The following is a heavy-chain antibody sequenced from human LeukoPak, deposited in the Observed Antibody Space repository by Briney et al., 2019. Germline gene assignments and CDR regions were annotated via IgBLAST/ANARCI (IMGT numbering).Heavy chain of an antibody. J-gene: IGHJ5*02. V-gene: IGHV4-38-2*02. CDR1: GYSISSGYY. CDR3: AGAITGTIPWFDP. D-gene: IGHD1-7*01. Sequence: SETLSLTCTVSGYSISSGYYWGWIRQPPGKGLEWIGSIYHSGSTYYNPSLKSRVTISVDTSKNQFSLKLSSVTAADTAVYYCAGAITGTIPWFDPWGQGTLVTVSS. CDR2: IYHSGST.